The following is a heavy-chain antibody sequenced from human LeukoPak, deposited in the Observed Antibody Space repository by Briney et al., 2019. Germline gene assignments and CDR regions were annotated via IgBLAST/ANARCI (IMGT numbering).Heavy chain of an antibody. CDR2: IWYDGSKK. CDR1: GFTFSSFG. CDR3: ARGGDANSLDR. Sequence: GGSLRLSCAASGFTFSSFGMHWVRQAPGKGLEWVAAIWYDGSKKYHADSVKGRFTISRDDSKNTLYLQMNSLRAEDTAVYYCARGGDANSLDRWGQGTLVTVSS. V-gene: IGHV3-33*01. D-gene: IGHD4/OR15-4a*01. J-gene: IGHJ4*02.